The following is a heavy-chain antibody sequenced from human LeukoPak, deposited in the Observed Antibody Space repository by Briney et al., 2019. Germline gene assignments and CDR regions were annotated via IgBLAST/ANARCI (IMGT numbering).Heavy chain of an antibody. CDR3: ATDGPRAVAGTNWFDP. V-gene: IGHV1-24*01. Sequence: ASVKVSCKVSGYTLTALSMHWVRQAPGQGLEWMGGFDPEDAETIYAKKFQGRVTMTEDTSTDTAYMELSSLRSEDTAVYYCATDGPRAVAGTNWFDPWGQGTLVTVSS. CDR2: FDPEDAET. D-gene: IGHD6-19*01. J-gene: IGHJ5*02. CDR1: GYTLTALS.